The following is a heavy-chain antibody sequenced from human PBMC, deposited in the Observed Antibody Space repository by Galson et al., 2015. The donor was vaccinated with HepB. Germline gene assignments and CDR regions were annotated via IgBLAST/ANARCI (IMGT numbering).Heavy chain of an antibody. CDR2: ISSSSSYI. Sequence: SLRLSCAASGFTFSSYSMNWVRQAPGKGLEWVSSISSSSSYIYYADSVKGRFTISRDNAKNSLYLQMNSLRAEDTAVYYCASEEFGYSRGGDAFDIWGQGTMVSVSS. V-gene: IGHV3-21*01. D-gene: IGHD6-19*01. CDR3: ASEEFGYSRGGDAFDI. CDR1: GFTFSSYS. J-gene: IGHJ3*02.